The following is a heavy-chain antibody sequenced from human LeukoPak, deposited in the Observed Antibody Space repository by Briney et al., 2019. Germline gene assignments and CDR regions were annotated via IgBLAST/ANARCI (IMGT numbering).Heavy chain of an antibody. CDR3: ARLYTHYDSSGYYYEDY. Sequence: ASVKVSRKASGYTFTSYDINWVRQATGQGLEWMGWMNPNSGNTGYAQKFQGRVTITRNTSISTAYMELSSLRSEDTAVYYCARLYTHYDSSGYYYEDYWGQGTLVTVSS. CDR2: MNPNSGNT. D-gene: IGHD3-22*01. CDR1: GYTFTSYD. J-gene: IGHJ4*02. V-gene: IGHV1-8*03.